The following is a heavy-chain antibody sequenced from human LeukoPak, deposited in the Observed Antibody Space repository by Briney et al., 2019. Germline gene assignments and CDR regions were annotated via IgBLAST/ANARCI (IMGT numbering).Heavy chain of an antibody. J-gene: IGHJ4*02. CDR1: GFTFSSYS. D-gene: IGHD6-13*01. V-gene: IGHV3-21*01. Sequence: GGSLRLSCAASGFTFSSYSMNWVRQAPGKGLEWVSSISSSSSYIYYADSVKGRFTISRDNAKNSLYLQMNSLRAEDTAAYYCARVIAAAGFDYWGQGTLVTVSS. CDR2: ISSSSSYI. CDR3: ARVIAAAGFDY.